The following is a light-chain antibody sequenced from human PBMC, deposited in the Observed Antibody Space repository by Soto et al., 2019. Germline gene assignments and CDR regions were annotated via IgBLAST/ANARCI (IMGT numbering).Light chain of an antibody. CDR3: NSYTYSNTDVV. CDR2: EVT. J-gene: IGLJ2*01. V-gene: IGLV2-14*01. CDR1: SSDVGGYNY. Sequence: QSALTQPASVSGSPGQSITISCTGTSSDVGGYNYVSWYQHHPGKAPKLLIYEVTNRPSGVSNRFSGSKSGNTASLTISRLQAEDEDDYYCNSYTYSNTDVVFGGGTKLTVL.